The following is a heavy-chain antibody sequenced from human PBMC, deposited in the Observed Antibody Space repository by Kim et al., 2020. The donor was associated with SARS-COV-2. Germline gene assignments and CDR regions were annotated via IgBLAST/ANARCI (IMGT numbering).Heavy chain of an antibody. CDR2: IIPIFGTA. CDR1: GGTFSSYA. J-gene: IGHJ6*02. V-gene: IGHV1-69*13. CDR3: ARPSDSIAARAIYYYYGMDV. Sequence: SVKVSCKASGGTFSSYAISWVRQAPGQGLEWMGGIIPIFGTANYAQKFQGRVTITADESTSTAYMELSSLRSEDTAVYYCARPSDSIAARAIYYYYGMDVWGQGTTVTVSS. D-gene: IGHD6-6*01.